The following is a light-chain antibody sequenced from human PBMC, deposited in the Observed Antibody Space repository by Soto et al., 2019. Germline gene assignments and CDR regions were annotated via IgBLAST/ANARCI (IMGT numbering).Light chain of an antibody. V-gene: IGKV3-20*01. CDR2: GAS. CDR1: QSVGSSY. Sequence: EIVLTQSPGTLSLSPGERATLSCRASQSVGSSYLAWYQQKPGQAPKLLIYGASTRATGIPDRFSGSGSGTDFTLTSSRREPEDFAVYYCQQYGSSPYTFGQGTKLEIK. J-gene: IGKJ2*01. CDR3: QQYGSSPYT.